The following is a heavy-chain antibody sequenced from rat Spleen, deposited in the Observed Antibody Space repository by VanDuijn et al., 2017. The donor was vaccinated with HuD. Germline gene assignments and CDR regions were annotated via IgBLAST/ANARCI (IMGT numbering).Heavy chain of an antibody. CDR1: GFTFSDYG. D-gene: IGHD1-9*01. CDR2: ISYADSSGHSGT. Sequence: EVRLVESGGGLVQPGRSLKLSCAASGFTFSDYGLAWVRQAPTKGLEWVATISYADSSGHSGTYYRDYVRGRFTISRDDVKSTLSLQMDSLRSEDTATYYCARRHYGYTDYFDYWGQGVMVTVSS. J-gene: IGHJ2*01. V-gene: IGHV5-29*01. CDR3: ARRHYGYTDYFDY.